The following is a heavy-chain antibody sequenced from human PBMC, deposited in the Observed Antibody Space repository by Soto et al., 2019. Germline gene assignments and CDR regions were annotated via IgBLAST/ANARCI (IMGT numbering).Heavy chain of an antibody. CDR2: ISYDGSHK. CDR1: GFTFTNNG. J-gene: IGHJ4*02. Sequence: QVQLVESGGSVVQPGRSLRLSCAGSGFTFTNNGLHWVRQAPSKGLEWVAVISYDGSHKYYADSVKGRFTISRDNSNNMLYLQMDSLRAEDTAVYYCANDGAPRYCSRSSCHPAGAYWGQGTLVTVSS. D-gene: IGHD2-15*01. CDR3: ANDGAPRYCSRSSCHPAGAY. V-gene: IGHV3-30*18.